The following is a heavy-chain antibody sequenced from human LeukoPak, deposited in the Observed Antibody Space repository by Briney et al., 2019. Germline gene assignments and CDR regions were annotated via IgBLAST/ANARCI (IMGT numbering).Heavy chain of an antibody. D-gene: IGHD3-16*01. J-gene: IGHJ6*04. V-gene: IGHV4-34*01. CDR2: INHSGST. Sequence: SETLSLTCAVYGGSFSGYYRSWIRQPPGKGLEWIGEINHSGSTNYNPALKSRVTISVDTSKNQFSLKLSSVTAADTAVYYCARALRLGEFPPAYYYGMDVWGKGTTVTVSS. CDR1: GGSFSGYY. CDR3: ARALRLGEFPPAYYYGMDV.